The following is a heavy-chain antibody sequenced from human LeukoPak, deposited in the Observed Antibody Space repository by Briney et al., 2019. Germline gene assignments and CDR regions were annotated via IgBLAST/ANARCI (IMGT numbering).Heavy chain of an antibody. D-gene: IGHD3-22*01. V-gene: IGHV5-51*01. CDR3: ARRNYYDSSGYYFDY. J-gene: IGHJ4*02. CDR2: IYPDDSDT. CDR1: EYSFTSYW. Sequence: GESLKISCKGSEYSFTSYWIGWVRQMPGKGLEWMGIIYPDDSDTRYSPSFQGQVTISADKSISTAYLQWSSLKASVAAMYYCARRNYYDSSGYYFDYWGQGTLVTVSS.